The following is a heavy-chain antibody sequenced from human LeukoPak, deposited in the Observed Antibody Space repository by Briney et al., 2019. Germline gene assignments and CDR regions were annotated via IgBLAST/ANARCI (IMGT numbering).Heavy chain of an antibody. CDR2: IYSGGST. CDR3: ARDLGNSGRFDY. V-gene: IGHV3-53*01. J-gene: IGHJ4*02. Sequence: GGSLRLSCAASGFTVSNNYMNWVRQAPGKGLEWVSLIYSGGSTHYADSVKGRFTISRDNSKNTLYLQMNSLRAEDTAVYFCARDLGNSGRFDYWGQGTLVTVSS. D-gene: IGHD4-23*01. CDR1: GFTVSNNY.